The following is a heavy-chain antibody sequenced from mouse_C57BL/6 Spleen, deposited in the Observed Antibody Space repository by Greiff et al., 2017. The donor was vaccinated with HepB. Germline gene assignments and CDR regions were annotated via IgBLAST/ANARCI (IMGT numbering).Heavy chain of an antibody. CDR2: ISDGGSYT. CDR3: ARDLSSPCWYFDV. Sequence: EVKLVESGGGLVKPGGSLKLSCAASGFTFSSYAMSWVRQTPEKRLEWVATISDGGSYTYYPDNVKGRFTISRDNAKNNLYLQLSHLKSEDTAMYYCARDLSSPCWYFDVWGTGTTVTVSS. J-gene: IGHJ1*03. V-gene: IGHV5-4*01. CDR1: GFTFSSYA. D-gene: IGHD1-1*01.